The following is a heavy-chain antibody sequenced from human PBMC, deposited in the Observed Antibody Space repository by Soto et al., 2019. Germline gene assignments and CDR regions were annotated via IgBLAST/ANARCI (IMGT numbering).Heavy chain of an antibody. CDR2: ISGGGDTT. CDR1: GFTFHNYA. V-gene: IGHV3-23*01. J-gene: IGHJ4*02. CDR3: VKGRGGSGSLTPRVDF. Sequence: EVQLLESGGGLVQPGGSLRLSCAASGFTFHNYAMTWVRQAPVKGLEWVSAISGGGDTTSYADSVKGRFTVSRDGSKNTLYLQMSSLRAEDTALYYCVKGRGGSGSLTPRVDFWGQGTLVTVSS. D-gene: IGHD3-10*01.